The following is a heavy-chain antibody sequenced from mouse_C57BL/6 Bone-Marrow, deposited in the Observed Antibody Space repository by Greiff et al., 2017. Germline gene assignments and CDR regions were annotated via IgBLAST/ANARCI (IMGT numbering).Heavy chain of an antibody. V-gene: IGHV1-64*01. Sequence: QVQLQQPGAELVKPGASLKLSCKASGYTFTSYWMHWVKQRPGQGLEWIGMIHPNSGSTNYNEKFKSKATLTVDKSSSTAYMQLSSLTSEDSAVYYCARSRNPYKDAMDYWGQGTSVTVSS. CDR3: ARSRNPYKDAMDY. CDR2: IHPNSGST. D-gene: IGHD1-3*01. J-gene: IGHJ4*01. CDR1: GYTFTSYW.